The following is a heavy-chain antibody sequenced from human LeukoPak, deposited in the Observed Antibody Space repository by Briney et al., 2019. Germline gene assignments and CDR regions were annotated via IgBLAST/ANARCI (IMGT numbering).Heavy chain of an antibody. J-gene: IGHJ4*02. V-gene: IGHV4-34*01. Sequence: PSETLSLTCAVYGGSFSGYYWGWIRQPPGKGLEWIGEINHSGSTNYNPSLKSRVTISVDTSKNQFSLKLSSVTAADTAVYYCARGRSYGQAYFDYWGQGTLVTVSS. CDR3: ARGRSYGQAYFDY. D-gene: IGHD5-18*01. CDR1: GGSFSGYY. CDR2: INHSGST.